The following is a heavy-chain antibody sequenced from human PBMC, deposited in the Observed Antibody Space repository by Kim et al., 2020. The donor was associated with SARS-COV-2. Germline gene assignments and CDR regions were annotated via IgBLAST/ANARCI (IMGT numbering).Heavy chain of an antibody. D-gene: IGHD2-2*01. V-gene: IGHV3-30*18. CDR1: GFTFSSYG. J-gene: IGHJ6*02. Sequence: GGSLRLSCAASGFTFSSYGMHWVRQAPGKGLEWVAVISYDGSNKYYADSVKGRFTISRDNSKNTLYLQMNSLRAEDTAVYYCAKLVVPALYGMDVWGQGTTVTVSS. CDR2: ISYDGSNK. CDR3: AKLVVPALYGMDV.